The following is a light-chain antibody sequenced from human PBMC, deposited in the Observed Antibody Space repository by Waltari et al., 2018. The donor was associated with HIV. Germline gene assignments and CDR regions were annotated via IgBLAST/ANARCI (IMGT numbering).Light chain of an antibody. V-gene: IGLV1-51*02. CDR1: VANMGENY. J-gene: IGLJ2*01. Sequence: QSVLTQPPSVSAAPGQNVTISCSGSVANMGENYVSWYQQLPGTVPKFHIFENNKRPSGVPDRFSCSKSGTSATLGITRLQTGDEGDYHCGTWDSSLSIAVFGGGTKLTVL. CDR2: ENN. CDR3: GTWDSSLSIAV.